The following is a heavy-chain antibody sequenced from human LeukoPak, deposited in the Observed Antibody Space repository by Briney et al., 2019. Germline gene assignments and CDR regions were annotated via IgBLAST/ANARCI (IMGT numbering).Heavy chain of an antibody. CDR1: GFTFSSYA. CDR3: ARDPRQQLVLDY. CDR2: ISYDGSNK. V-gene: IGHV3-30*04. D-gene: IGHD6-13*01. J-gene: IGHJ4*02. Sequence: GRSLRLSCAASGFTFSSYAMHWVRQAPGEGLEWVAVISYDGSNKYYADSVKGRFTISRDNSKNTLYLQMNSLRAEDTAVYYCARDPRQQLVLDYWGQGTLVTVSS.